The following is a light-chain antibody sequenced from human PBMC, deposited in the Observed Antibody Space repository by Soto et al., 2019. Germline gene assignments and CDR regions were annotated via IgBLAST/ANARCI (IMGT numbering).Light chain of an antibody. CDR3: QHYNSYSLT. J-gene: IGKJ5*01. CDR1: QSISSW. CDR2: DAS. V-gene: IGKV1-5*01. Sequence: DIQMTQSPSTLSASVGDRVTITCRASQSISSWLAWYQQKPGKAPKLLIYDASSLESGVPSRFSGSGSGTEFTLTISSLQPDDFATYYCQHYNSYSLTFGQGTRLEIK.